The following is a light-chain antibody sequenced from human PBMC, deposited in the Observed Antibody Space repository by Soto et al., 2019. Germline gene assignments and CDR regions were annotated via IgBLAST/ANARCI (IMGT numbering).Light chain of an antibody. Sequence: QSVLTQPPSASGTPGQRVTISCSGSRSNIGSNTVNWYQQLPGTAPKLLIYSNNQRPSGVPDRFSGSKSGTSASLAIGGLQSEDEADYYCAAWDDSLDGRVVLGGGTKLTVL. J-gene: IGLJ2*01. CDR3: AAWDDSLDGRVV. CDR2: SNN. CDR1: RSNIGSNT. V-gene: IGLV1-44*01.